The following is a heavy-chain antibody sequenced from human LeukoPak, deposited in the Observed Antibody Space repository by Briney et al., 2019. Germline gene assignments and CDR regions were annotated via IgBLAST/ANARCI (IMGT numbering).Heavy chain of an antibody. CDR1: GGSISSSSYY. CDR3: ARGGAYDFWSVYYGYNWFDP. CDR2: IYYSGST. J-gene: IGHJ5*02. Sequence: SETLSLTCTVSGGSISSSSYYWGWIRQPPGKGLEWIGSIYYSGSTYYNPSLKSRVTISVDTSKNQFSLKLSSVTAADTAVYYCARGGAYDFWSVYYGYNWFDPWGQGTLVTVSS. D-gene: IGHD3-3*01. V-gene: IGHV4-39*07.